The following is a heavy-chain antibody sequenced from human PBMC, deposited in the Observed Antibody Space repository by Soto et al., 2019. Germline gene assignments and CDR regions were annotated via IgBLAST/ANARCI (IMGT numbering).Heavy chain of an antibody. CDR1: RASISSSSYY. J-gene: IGHJ6*02. V-gene: IGHV4-39*01. CDR2: IYYSGST. D-gene: IGHD5-18*01. CDR3: ACIFSGGYGYGFYYYGMDV. Sequence: SDPLSLTCTVSRASISSSSYYWGWIRQPPGKGLEWIGSIYYSGSTYYNPSLKSRVTISVDTSKNQFSLKLSSVTAADTAVYYCACIFSGGYGYGFYYYGMDVWGQGTTVS.